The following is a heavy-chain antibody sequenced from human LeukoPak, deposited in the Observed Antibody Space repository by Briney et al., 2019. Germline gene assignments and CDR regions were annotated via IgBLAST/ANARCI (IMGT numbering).Heavy chain of an antibody. CDR2: INPNSGNT. CDR1: GYTFTGYY. J-gene: IGHJ4*02. Sequence: VASVKVSCKASGYTFTGYYIHWVRQAPGQGLEWMGWINPNSGNTNYAQKLQGRVTLTRDTSISTAYLELTRLRSDDTAVYYCGRVYCYDSSAYPPLLYFDYWGQGTLVTVSS. CDR3: GRVYCYDSSAYPPLLYFDY. V-gene: IGHV1-2*02. D-gene: IGHD3-22*01.